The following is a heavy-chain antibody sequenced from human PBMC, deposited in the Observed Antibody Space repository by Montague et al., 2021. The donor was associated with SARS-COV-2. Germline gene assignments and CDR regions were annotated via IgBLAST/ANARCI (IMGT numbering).Heavy chain of an antibody. CDR2: IYISGST. D-gene: IGHD1-1*01. V-gene: IGHV4-4*07. Sequence: SEILSLTCTVSAGSITTYYWYWIRLPAGGGLEWIGRIYISGSTSSNPSLSSRVPISVATSKNQFSLKLTSVTATDTAMYYCACSSLPSFPTSRSDAFDLWGQGTMVTVSS. J-gene: IGHJ3*01. CDR1: AGSITTYY. CDR3: ACSSLPSFPTSRSDAFDL.